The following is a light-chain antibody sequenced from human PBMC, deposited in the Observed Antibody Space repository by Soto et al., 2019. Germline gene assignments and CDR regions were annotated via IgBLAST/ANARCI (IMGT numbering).Light chain of an antibody. CDR1: QSVNSD. CDR3: QQYSNWPPIT. V-gene: IGKV3-15*01. CDR2: AAA. J-gene: IGKJ5*01. Sequence: EIVMTQSPATLSVSPGERATLSCRASQSVNSDLAWYQQKPGQAPRLLIYAAATRATGIPPRFSGSGSGTEFTPTISSLQSEDFAVYYCQQYSNWPPITFGQGTRLEIK.